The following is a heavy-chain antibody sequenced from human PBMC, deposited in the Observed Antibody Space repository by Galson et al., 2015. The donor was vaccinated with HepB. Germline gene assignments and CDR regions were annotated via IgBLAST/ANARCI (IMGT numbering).Heavy chain of an antibody. CDR2: IKKDGSEK. J-gene: IGHJ4*02. CDR3: ARGPTKDGYYY. V-gene: IGHV3-7*01. Sequence: SLRLSCAASGFTFSNYHMSWVRQAPGKGLEWVASIKKDGSEKYYVDSVKGRFTISRDNARNSLSLQMNSLRVDDTAAYYCARGPTKDGYYYWGQGPLVTVSP. D-gene: IGHD3-3*01. CDR1: GFTFSNYH.